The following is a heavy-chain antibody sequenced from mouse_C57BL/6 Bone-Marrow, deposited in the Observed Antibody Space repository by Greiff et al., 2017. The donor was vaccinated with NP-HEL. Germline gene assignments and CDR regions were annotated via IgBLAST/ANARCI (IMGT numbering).Heavy chain of an antibody. Sequence: QVQLKQSGAELARPGASVKLSCTASGYTFTSYGISWVKQRTGQGLEWIGEIYPRRGNTYYNEKFKGKATLTADKASSTAYMELRSLTSEDSAVYFGARWGLRREDFDYWGQGTTLTVSS. CDR2: IYPRRGNT. CDR1: GYTFTSYG. CDR3: ARWGLRREDFDY. V-gene: IGHV1-81*01. D-gene: IGHD2-4*01. J-gene: IGHJ2*01.